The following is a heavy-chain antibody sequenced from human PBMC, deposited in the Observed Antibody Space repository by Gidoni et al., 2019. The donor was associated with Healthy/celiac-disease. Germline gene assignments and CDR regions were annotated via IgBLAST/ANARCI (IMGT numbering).Heavy chain of an antibody. D-gene: IGHD2-15*01. J-gene: IGHJ5*02. CDR2: MNPNSGNT. V-gene: IGHV1-8*01. CDR3: ARVGGYCSGGSCKHNWFDP. Sequence: HVQLVQSGAEVKNPGASVKVSCTASGYTFTSYDINWVRQATGQGPEWMGWMNPNSGNTGYAQKFQVRVTMTRNNYIRTDYMELSSLRSEDTAVYYCARVGGYCSGGSCKHNWFDPWGQGTLVNVSS. CDR1: GYTFTSYD.